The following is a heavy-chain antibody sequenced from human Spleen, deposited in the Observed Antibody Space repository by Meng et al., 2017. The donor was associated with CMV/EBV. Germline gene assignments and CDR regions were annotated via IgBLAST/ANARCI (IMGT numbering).Heavy chain of an antibody. D-gene: IGHD1/OR15-1a*01. V-gene: IGHV1-2*02. CDR1: GYNFTGYY. CDR3: ARDQQRNMAD. CDR2: INPNSGGT. J-gene: IGHJ4*02. Sequence: ASVKVSCKASGYNFTGYYIHWVRQAPGQGLEWMGWINPNSGGTNYAQKFQGRVTMTGDTSITTANMELSRLRSDDMAVYYCARDQQRNMADWGQGTLVTVSS.